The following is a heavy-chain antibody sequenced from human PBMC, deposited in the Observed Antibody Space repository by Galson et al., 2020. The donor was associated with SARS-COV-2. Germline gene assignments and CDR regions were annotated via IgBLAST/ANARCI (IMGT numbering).Heavy chain of an antibody. CDR3: ARGVLWGDTAMGGYYYFGMDV. D-gene: IGHD5-18*01. Sequence: SVKVSCKASGGTFSSYAISWVRQAPGQGLEWMGGIIPIFGTANYAQKFQGRVTITADESTSTAYMELSSLRSEDTAVYYCARGVLWGDTAMGGYYYFGMDVWGQGTTVTVSS. CDR1: GGTFSSYA. CDR2: IIPIFGTA. V-gene: IGHV1-69*13. J-gene: IGHJ6*02.